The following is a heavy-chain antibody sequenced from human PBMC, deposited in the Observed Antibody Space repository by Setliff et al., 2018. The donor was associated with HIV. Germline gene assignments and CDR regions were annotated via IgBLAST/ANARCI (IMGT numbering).Heavy chain of an antibody. J-gene: IGHJ6*03. CDR2: IYTSGSP. Sequence: SAPLSLTCTVSGGSISSYYWSWIRQPAGKGLEWIGHIYTSGSPNYDPSLKSRVTMSVDTSKNQFSLKLSSGTAADTAVYYCARGVPWGDYYYYMDVGGKGTTVTGAS. CDR1: GGSISSYY. V-gene: IGHV4-4*07. D-gene: IGHD3-16*01. CDR3: ARGVPWGDYYYYMDV.